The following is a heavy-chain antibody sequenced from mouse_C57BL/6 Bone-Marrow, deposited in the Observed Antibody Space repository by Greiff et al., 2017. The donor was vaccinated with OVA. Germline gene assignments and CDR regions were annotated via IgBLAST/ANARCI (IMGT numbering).Heavy chain of an antibody. Sequence: EVMLVESGGGLVKPGGSLKLSCAASGFTFSDYGMHWVRQAPEKWLEWVAYISSGSSTIYYADTVKGRFTISRDNAKNTLFLQMTSLRSEDTAMYYCARDGPYAMDYWGQGTSVTVSS. CDR2: ISSGSSTI. D-gene: IGHD2-3*01. V-gene: IGHV5-17*01. CDR3: ARDGPYAMDY. J-gene: IGHJ4*01. CDR1: GFTFSDYG.